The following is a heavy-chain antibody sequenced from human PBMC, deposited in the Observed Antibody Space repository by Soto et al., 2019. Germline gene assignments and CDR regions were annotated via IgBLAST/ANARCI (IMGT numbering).Heavy chain of an antibody. V-gene: IGHV3-30-3*01. D-gene: IGHD6-13*01. J-gene: IGHJ4*02. Sequence: PGGSLRLSCTASGFTFSSCAMHWVRQAPGMGLEWVALISYDGSNKYYADSVKGRFTISRDNSKNTLYLQMNSLRAEDTAVYYCARGRGAAADYFDFWGQGT. CDR1: GFTFSSCA. CDR3: ARGRGAAADYFDF. CDR2: ISYDGSNK.